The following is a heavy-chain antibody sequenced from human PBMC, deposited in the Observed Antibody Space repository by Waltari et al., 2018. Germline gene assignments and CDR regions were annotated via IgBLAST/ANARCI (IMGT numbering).Heavy chain of an antibody. CDR1: GGSISSSSYY. D-gene: IGHD6-19*01. CDR3: ARSTGQYSSSWLSRKIAVAGTWVY. CDR2: IYYSGST. V-gene: IGHV4-39*01. J-gene: IGHJ4*02. Sequence: QLQLQESGPGLVKPSETLSLTCTVSGGSISSSSYYWGWIRQPPGKGLEWIGSIYYSGSTYYNPSLKSRFTISVDTSKNQFSLKLSSVTAADTAVYYCARSTGQYSSSWLSRKIAVAGTWVYWGQGTLVTVSS.